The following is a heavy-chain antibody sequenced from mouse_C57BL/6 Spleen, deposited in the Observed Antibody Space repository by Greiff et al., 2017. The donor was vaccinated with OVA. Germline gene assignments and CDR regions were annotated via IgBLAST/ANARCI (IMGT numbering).Heavy chain of an antibody. J-gene: IGHJ1*03. CDR2: ISSGSSTI. V-gene: IGHV5-17*01. D-gene: IGHD2-4*01. CDR3: ARGGIRGYFDV. Sequence: EVQVVESGGGLVKPGGSLKLSCAASGFTFSDYGMHWVRQAPEKGLEWVAYISSGSSTIYYADTVKGRFTISRDKATNTLFLQITSLRSEDTAMYYCARGGIRGYFDVWGTGTTVTVSS. CDR1: GFTFSDYG.